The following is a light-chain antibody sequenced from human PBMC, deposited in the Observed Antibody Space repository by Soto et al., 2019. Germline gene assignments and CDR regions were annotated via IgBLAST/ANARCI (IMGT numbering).Light chain of an antibody. J-gene: IGKJ4*01. CDR2: PAS. CDR3: QQADSLPLT. CDR1: QGIRSY. Sequence: DIQITQSPSSVSASIGDRVTITCRASQGIRSYLAWYQQTPGKAPKLLIYPASSLRSGVPSRFSGSGSGTDFTLTISSMEAEDFAIYYCQQADSLPLTFGGGTKVDIK. V-gene: IGKV1-12*01.